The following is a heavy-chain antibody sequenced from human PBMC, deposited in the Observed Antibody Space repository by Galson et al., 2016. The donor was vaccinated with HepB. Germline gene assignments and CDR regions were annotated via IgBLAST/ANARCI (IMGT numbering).Heavy chain of an antibody. D-gene: IGHD6-13*01. V-gene: IGHV3-33*01. CDR1: GFTFSYYA. Sequence: SLRLSCAASGFTFSYYAIHWVRQAPGKGLEWVAVMWYDGTNKYYGDSVKGRFTISRDNSKKTLYLQMNSLRAEDTAVYYCARAPSSSWGSWTYYFDYWGQGTLVTVSS. CDR2: MWYDGTNK. J-gene: IGHJ4*02. CDR3: ARAPSSSWGSWTYYFDY.